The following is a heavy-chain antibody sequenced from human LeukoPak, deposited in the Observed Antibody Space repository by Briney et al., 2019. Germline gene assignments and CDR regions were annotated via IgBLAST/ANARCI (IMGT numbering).Heavy chain of an antibody. J-gene: IGHJ5*02. V-gene: IGHV4-39*01. D-gene: IGHD3-10*01. Sequence: GSLRLSCAASGFTFSSYGMSWVRQPPGKGLQWIGSIYYSGSTYYNPSLKSRVTISVDTSKNQFSLKLSSVTAADTAVYYCARNRYYYGSGSYGVPNWFDPWGQGTLVTVSS. CDR3: ARNRYYYGSGSYGVPNWFDP. CDR1: GFTFSSYG. CDR2: IYYSGST.